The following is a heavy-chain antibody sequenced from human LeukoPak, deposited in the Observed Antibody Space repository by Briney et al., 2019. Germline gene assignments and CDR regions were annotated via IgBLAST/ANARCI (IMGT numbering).Heavy chain of an antibody. CDR2: ISGSGGIT. CDR1: GFTFSSYA. Sequence: GASLRLSCAASGFTFSSYAMSWVRQAPGKGLEWFSAISGSGGITYYADSVKGRFTISRDNSKNTLYLQMNSLRAEDTAVYYCAKDLRNKYQPTLWGQGTLVTVSS. J-gene: IGHJ4*02. CDR3: AKDLRNKYQPTL. D-gene: IGHD2-2*01. V-gene: IGHV3-23*01.